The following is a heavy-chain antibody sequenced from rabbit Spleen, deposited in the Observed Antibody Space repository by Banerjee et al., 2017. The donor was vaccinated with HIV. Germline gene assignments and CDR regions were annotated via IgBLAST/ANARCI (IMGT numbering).Heavy chain of an antibody. CDR1: GLSFSNRYW. Sequence: QSLEESGGDLVKPGASLTLTCKASGLSFSNRYWISWVRKAPGKVLEWIADIYTGSSGSTYYASWAKGRFTISKTSSTTVTLQMTSLTVADTATYFCARVSETSGWGEDLWGQGTLVTVS. CDR2: IYTGSSGST. V-gene: IGHV1S40*01. J-gene: IGHJ4*01. D-gene: IGHD4-1*01. CDR3: ARVSETSGWGEDL.